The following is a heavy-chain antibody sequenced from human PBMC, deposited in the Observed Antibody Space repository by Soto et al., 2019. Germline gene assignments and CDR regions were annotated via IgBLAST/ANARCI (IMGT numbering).Heavy chain of an antibody. V-gene: IGHV4-34*01. CDR1: GGSFRDNY. J-gene: IGHJ6*03. Sequence: SETLSPTRAVYGGSFRDNYWGWIRQPPGKGLEWIGDINHSGITNYNPSLKSRVTISKDTSKHQFSLKVSSVTAADTAVYYCASRKYFYYYLDVWAKGTTVTVSS. CDR3: ASRKYFYYYLDV. CDR2: INHSGIT.